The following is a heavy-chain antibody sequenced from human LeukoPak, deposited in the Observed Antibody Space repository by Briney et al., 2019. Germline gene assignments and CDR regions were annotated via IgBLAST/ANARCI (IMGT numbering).Heavy chain of an antibody. CDR2: IYYSGST. D-gene: IGHD3-10*01. J-gene: IGHJ4*02. CDR3: ARVVGLGSYYRFDY. V-gene: IGHV4-31*03. Sequence: TSETLSLTCTVSGGSISSGGYYWSWIRQHPRKGLEWIGYIYYSGSTYYNPSLKSRVTISIDTSKNQFSLKLSSVTAADTAVYYCARVVGLGSYYRFDYGDQGTRVTVSS. CDR1: GGSISSGGYY.